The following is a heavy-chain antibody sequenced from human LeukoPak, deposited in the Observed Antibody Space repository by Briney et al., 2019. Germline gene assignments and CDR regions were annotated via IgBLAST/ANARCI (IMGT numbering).Heavy chain of an antibody. Sequence: SETLSLTCTVSGGSISSSSYYWGWIRQPPGKGLEWIGSIYYSGSTYYNPSLKSRDTISVDTSRNQFSLKLSSVTAADTAVYYCALIYGNYPYYFDYWGQGTLVTVSS. CDR3: ALIYGNYPYYFDY. V-gene: IGHV4-39*07. J-gene: IGHJ4*02. CDR1: GGSISSSSYY. D-gene: IGHD4-11*01. CDR2: IYYSGST.